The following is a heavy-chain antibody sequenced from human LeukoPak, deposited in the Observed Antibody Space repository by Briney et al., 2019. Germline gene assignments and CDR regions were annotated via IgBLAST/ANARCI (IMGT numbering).Heavy chain of an antibody. D-gene: IGHD1-1*01. Sequence: GGSLRLSCAASGFTFNNYAMTWVRQAPGKGLQWVSTINGGDNGDNTYYADSVKGRFTVSRDNSKNTVYLQMYSLRVEDTAVYYCARDGIQLPDTLDYWGLGTLVTVSS. CDR1: GFTFNNYA. V-gene: IGHV3-23*01. CDR2: INGGDNGDNT. J-gene: IGHJ4*02. CDR3: ARDGIQLPDTLDY.